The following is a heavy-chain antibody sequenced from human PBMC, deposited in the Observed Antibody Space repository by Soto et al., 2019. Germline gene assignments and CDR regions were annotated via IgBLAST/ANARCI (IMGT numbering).Heavy chain of an antibody. Sequence: HPGGSLRLSCAASGFTFDDYAMHWVRQAPGKGLEWVSGISWNSGSIGYADSVKGRFTISRDNAKNSLYLQMNSLRAEDTALYYCAKDSYCGGDCPEGWFDPWGQGTLVTVSS. CDR1: GFTFDDYA. J-gene: IGHJ5*02. D-gene: IGHD2-21*01. V-gene: IGHV3-9*01. CDR3: AKDSYCGGDCPEGWFDP. CDR2: ISWNSGSI.